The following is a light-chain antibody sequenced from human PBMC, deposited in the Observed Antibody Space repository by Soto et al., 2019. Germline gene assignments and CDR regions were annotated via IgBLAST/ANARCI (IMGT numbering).Light chain of an antibody. CDR2: AAS. CDR1: QSVSSSY. V-gene: IGKV3-20*01. Sequence: ELVFTQSPGTLSLSPGERATLSCRASQSVSSSYLAWYQQKPGQAPRLLIYAASSRATGIPDRFSGSGSGTDFTLTISRLEPEDFAVYFCQQYGTSLPFTFGQGTKVDIK. CDR3: QQYGTSLPFT. J-gene: IGKJ2*01.